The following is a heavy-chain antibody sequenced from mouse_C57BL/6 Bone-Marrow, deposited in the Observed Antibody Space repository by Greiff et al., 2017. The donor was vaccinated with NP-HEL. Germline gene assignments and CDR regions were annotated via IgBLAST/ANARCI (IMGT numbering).Heavy chain of an antibody. D-gene: IGHD2-3*01. V-gene: IGHV1-66*01. CDR1: GYSFTSYY. CDR3: ASPYDLDY. J-gene: IGHJ2*01. CDR2: IYPGSGNT. Sequence: QVQLQQSGPELVKPGASVKISCKASGYSFTSYYIHWVKQRPGQGLGWIGWIYPGSGNTKYNEKFKGKATLTADTSSSTAYMQLSSLTSEDSAVYYCASPYDLDYWGQGTTLTVSS.